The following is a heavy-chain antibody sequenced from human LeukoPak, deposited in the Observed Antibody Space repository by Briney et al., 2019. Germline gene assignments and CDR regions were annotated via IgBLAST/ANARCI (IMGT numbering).Heavy chain of an antibody. D-gene: IGHD4-17*01. Sequence: PGGSLRRSCAASGFTFDDYGMSWVRQAPGKGLEWVSSINWNGGSKGYADSVKGRFTISRDNAKNSLYLQMNSLRAEDTALYYCARYYGSGTLHFDYWGQGTLVTVSS. CDR3: ARYYGSGTLHFDY. CDR2: INWNGGSK. CDR1: GFTFDDYG. J-gene: IGHJ4*02. V-gene: IGHV3-20*04.